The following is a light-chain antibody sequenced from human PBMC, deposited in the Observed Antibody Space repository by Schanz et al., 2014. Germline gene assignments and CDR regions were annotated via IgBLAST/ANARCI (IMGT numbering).Light chain of an antibody. Sequence: IQLTQSPSSLSASIGDRVTLSCRASPAISSYLAWYQQKPGKAPKLLIYAASTLQSGVPSRFSGSGSGTDFTLTISSLQPEDVAVYYCQQYSSTPFAFGGGTRVEIK. V-gene: IGKV1-9*01. CDR1: PAISSY. CDR3: QQYSSTPFA. CDR2: AAS. J-gene: IGKJ4*01.